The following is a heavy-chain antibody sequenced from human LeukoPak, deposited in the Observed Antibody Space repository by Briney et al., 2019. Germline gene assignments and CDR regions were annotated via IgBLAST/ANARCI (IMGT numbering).Heavy chain of an antibody. Sequence: SETLSLTCTVSGGSISSYYWSWIRQPAGKGLEWIGNVYYSGGTNYNPSLKSRLTISVDTSTNQFSLKLSSVTAADTAVYYCARGGSYGYYWGQGTLVTVSS. V-gene: IGHV4-59*01. CDR1: GGSISSYY. CDR2: VYYSGGT. D-gene: IGHD5-18*01. J-gene: IGHJ4*02. CDR3: ARGGSYGYY.